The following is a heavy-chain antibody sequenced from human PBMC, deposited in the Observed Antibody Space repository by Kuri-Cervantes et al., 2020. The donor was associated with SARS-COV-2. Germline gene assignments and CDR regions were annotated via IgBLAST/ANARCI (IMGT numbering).Heavy chain of an antibody. J-gene: IGHJ6*03. V-gene: IGHV3-21*01. CDR1: GFSFSNFA. CDR3: ARDCSSPYKYYYYYYMDV. Sequence: GESLKISCEASGFSFSNFAMNWVRQAPGKGLEWVSGISGSGETTYYADSVKGRYTISRDNAKNSLYLQMNSLRAEDTAVYYCARDCSSPYKYYYYYYMDVWGKGTTVTVSS. CDR2: ISGSGETT. D-gene: IGHD6-13*01.